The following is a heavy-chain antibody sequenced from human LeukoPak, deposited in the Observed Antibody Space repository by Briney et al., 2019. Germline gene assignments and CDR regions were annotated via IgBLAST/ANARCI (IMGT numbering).Heavy chain of an antibody. D-gene: IGHD2-21*02. CDR3: ARVAYRGGDCYSLDYYYMDV. J-gene: IGHJ6*03. CDR2: INGDGTSA. Sequence: GGSLRLSCAASGFTLRNYWMHWVRQTPGKGLLWVSRINGDGTSATYAGSVKGRFTISRDNAKNTLYLQMNSLRAEDTAVYYCARVAYRGGDCYSLDYYYMDVWGKGTTVTVSS. CDR1: GFTLRNYW. V-gene: IGHV3-74*01.